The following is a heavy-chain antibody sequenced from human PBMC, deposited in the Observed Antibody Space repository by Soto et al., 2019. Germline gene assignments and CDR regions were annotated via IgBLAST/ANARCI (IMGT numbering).Heavy chain of an antibody. CDR3: ARDLWVEPELYYYGMDV. J-gene: IGHJ6*01. CDR2: IFYSGTT. Sequence: SETLSLTCTVSGDSISSADYYWSWIRQTPGKGLEWIGHIFYSGTTYYNPSLKSRLTISVDTSKNRFSLRLTSVTAADTAVYYCARDLWVEPELYYYGMDVWGQGTTVTVSS. D-gene: IGHD1-1*01. V-gene: IGHV4-30-4*01. CDR1: GDSISSADYY.